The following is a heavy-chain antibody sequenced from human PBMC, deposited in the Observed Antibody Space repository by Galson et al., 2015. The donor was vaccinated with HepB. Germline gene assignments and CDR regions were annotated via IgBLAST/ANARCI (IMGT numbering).Heavy chain of an antibody. CDR2: IYSDGTT. D-gene: IGHD3-3*01. V-gene: IGHV4-4*07. J-gene: IGHJ4*02. Sequence: SATLSLTCTVSGGSVSDSYWGWIRQSAENGLEFIGQIYSDGTTNYNPSLRSRVTMSVDASKNHFSLLLRSVTAADTAIYYCARDWSDSDFHYDSWGQGSLVTVSS. CDR3: ARDWSDSDFHYDS. CDR1: GGSVSDSY.